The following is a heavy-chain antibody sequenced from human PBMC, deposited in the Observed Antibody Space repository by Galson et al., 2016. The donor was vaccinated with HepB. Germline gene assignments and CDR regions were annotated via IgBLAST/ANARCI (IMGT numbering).Heavy chain of an antibody. D-gene: IGHD1/OR15-1a*01. CDR1: GFTFINAW. Sequence: SLRLSCAASGFTFINAWMNWVRQAPGKGLEWVGRIKTEADGATTDLAVPVKGRFTISSDGSRRTVYLQMDSLTTEDTAVYYCTTGTGTADFWGQGSLGTVSS. CDR3: TTGTGTADF. CDR2: IKTEADGATT. V-gene: IGHV3-15*07. J-gene: IGHJ4*02.